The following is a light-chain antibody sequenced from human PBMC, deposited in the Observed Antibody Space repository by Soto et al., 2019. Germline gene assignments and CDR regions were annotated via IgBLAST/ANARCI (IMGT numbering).Light chain of an antibody. CDR3: MQGTHWPPYT. Sequence: DVVMTQSPLSLPVTLGQPASISCRSSQSLAYSDGNTYLNWCQQRPGQSPRRLIYKVSNRDSGVPDRFSGSGSGTEFTLKISRVEAEDVGVYYCMQGTHWPPYTFGQGTKLEIK. CDR2: KVS. CDR1: QSLAYSDGNTY. J-gene: IGKJ2*01. V-gene: IGKV2-30*01.